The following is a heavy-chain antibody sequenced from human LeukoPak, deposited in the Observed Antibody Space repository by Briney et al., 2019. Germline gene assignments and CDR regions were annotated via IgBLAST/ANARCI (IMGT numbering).Heavy chain of an antibody. V-gene: IGHV6-1*01. Sequence: SQTLSLTCAISGDSVAANSASWNWIRQSPSRGLEWLGRTYYRSKWYNDYAVSVKSRITINPDTSKNQFSLQLNSVTPEDTAVYYCARDPAAAGTGGGFDYWGQGTLVTVSS. J-gene: IGHJ4*02. D-gene: IGHD6-13*01. CDR2: TYYRSKWYN. CDR1: GDSVAANSAS. CDR3: ARDPAAAGTGGGFDY.